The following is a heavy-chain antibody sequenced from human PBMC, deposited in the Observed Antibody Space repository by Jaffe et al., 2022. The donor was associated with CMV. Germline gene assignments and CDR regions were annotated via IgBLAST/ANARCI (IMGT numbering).Heavy chain of an antibody. V-gene: IGHV4-4*07. CDR3: ARGGDIVVVPAAIEDWFDP. D-gene: IGHD2-2*01. Sequence: QVQLQESGPGLVKPSETLSLTCTVSGGSISSYYWSWIRQPAGKGLEWIGRIYTSGSTNYNPSLKSRVTMSVDTSKNQFSLKLSSVTAADTAVYYCARGGDIVVVPAAIEDWFDPWGQGTLVTVSS. J-gene: IGHJ5*02. CDR2: IYTSGST. CDR1: GGSISSYY.